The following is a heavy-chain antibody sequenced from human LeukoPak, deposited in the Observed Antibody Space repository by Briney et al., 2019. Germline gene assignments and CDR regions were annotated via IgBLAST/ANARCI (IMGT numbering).Heavy chain of an antibody. J-gene: IGHJ5*02. CDR2: ISYTGTYI. CDR1: AFSLNAYN. D-gene: IGHD6-19*01. Sequence: GGSLRLSCAASAFSLNAYNMNWVRQAPGKGLEWVSSISYTGTYIYYADSVKGRFTISRDNAQNSLYLQMNSLKTEDTAVYYCTTDDSSGWKGSWFDPWGQGTLVTVSS. V-gene: IGHV3-21*03. CDR3: TTDDSSGWKGSWFDP.